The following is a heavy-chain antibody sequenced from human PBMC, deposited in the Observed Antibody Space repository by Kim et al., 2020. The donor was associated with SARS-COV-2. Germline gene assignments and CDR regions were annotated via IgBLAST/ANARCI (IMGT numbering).Heavy chain of an antibody. CDR1: GFSLITSGVG. CDR3: AYISSAAGTVYGVDV. CDR2: VYWDDDE. J-gene: IGHJ6*02. Sequence: SGPTLVNPTQTLTLTCTFSGFSLITSGVGVGWIRQPPGKALDWLALVYWDDDERYSPSLKSRLTITKDTSKNQVVLTMTNMDPVDTATYYCAYISSAAGTVYGVDVWGQGTTVTVSS. D-gene: IGHD6-13*01. V-gene: IGHV2-5*02.